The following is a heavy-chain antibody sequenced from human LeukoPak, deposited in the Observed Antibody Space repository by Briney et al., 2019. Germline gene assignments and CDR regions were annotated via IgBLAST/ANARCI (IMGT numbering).Heavy chain of an antibody. CDR3: ARDARFSYYYGSGSYYPCGY. CDR1: GYTFTSYG. J-gene: IGHJ4*02. V-gene: IGHV1-18*01. CDR2: ISAYNGNT. D-gene: IGHD3-10*01. Sequence: ASVKVSCKASGYTFTSYGIRWVRPAPGQGLEWMGWISAYNGNTNYAQKLQGRVTMTTDTSTSTAYMELRSLRSDDTAVYYCARDARFSYYYGSGSYYPCGYWGQGTLVTVSS.